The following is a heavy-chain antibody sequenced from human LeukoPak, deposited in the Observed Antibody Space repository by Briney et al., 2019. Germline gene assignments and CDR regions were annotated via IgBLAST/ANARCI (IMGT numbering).Heavy chain of an antibody. J-gene: IGHJ1*01. CDR2: IWYDGSKK. D-gene: IGHD6-19*01. CDR1: GFPFSSYG. Sequence: PGGSLTLSCAASGFPFSSYGMHWARQAPGKGLEWVAVIWYDGSKKNYADSVKGRFTISRDNSKNTLNPQMTSLRAEDTAVYYCARVSEDYSSGWYEEYFQYWGEGTLVFVSS. CDR3: ARVSEDYSSGWYEEYFQY. V-gene: IGHV3-33*01.